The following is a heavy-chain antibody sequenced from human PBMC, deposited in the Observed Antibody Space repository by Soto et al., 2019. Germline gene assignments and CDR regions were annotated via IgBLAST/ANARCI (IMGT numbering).Heavy chain of an antibody. V-gene: IGHV1-69*06. D-gene: IGHD6-13*01. CDR1: GGTFNIYA. Sequence: SVKVSCKAPGGTFNIYAIRWVRQAPGQGLEWMGGIIPILGTTDYAEKFQGRVTITADKSTSTAYMELSSLTSEDTAVYYCARARDSSHFDYWGQGTLVTVSS. CDR3: ARARDSSHFDY. CDR2: IIPILGTT. J-gene: IGHJ4*02.